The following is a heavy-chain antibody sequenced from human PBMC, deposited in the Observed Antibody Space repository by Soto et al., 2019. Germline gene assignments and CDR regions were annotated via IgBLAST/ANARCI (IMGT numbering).Heavy chain of an antibody. CDR3: ARRRRALYCSSTSCYKVTFDP. CDR2: INHSGST. Sequence: ETLSLTCSVYGASFSGYYWSWIRQPPGKGLEWIGEINHSGSTNYNPSLKSRVTISVDTSKNQFSLKLSSVTAADTAVYYCARRRRALYCSSTSCYKVTFDPWGQGTLVTVSS. V-gene: IGHV4-34*01. CDR1: GASFSGYY. D-gene: IGHD2-2*02. J-gene: IGHJ5*02.